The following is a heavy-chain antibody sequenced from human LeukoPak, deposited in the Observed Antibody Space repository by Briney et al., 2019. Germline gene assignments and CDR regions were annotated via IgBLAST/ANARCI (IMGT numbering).Heavy chain of an antibody. CDR3: ATPPAWPQQRLVRGYFQH. V-gene: IGHV3-30-3*01. J-gene: IGHJ1*01. Sequence: PGRSLRLSCAASGFTFSSYAMHWVRQAPGKGLEWVAVISYDGSNKYYADSVKGRFTISRDNSKNTLYLQMNSLRAEDTAVYHCATPPAWPQQRLVRGYFQHWGQGTLVTVSS. CDR1: GFTFSSYA. D-gene: IGHD6-13*01. CDR2: ISYDGSNK.